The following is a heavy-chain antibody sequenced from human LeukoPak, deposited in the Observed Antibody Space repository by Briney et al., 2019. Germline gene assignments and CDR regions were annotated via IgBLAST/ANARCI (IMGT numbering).Heavy chain of an antibody. J-gene: IGHJ6*02. CDR2: ISYDGSNK. CDR3: ASRDKGYYYGMDV. V-gene: IGHV3-30*14. Sequence: GRSLRLSCAASGFTFSSYAMHWVRQAPGKGLEWVAVISYDGSNKYYADSVKGRFSISRDNSKNTLYLQMNSLRAEDTAVYYCASRDKGYYYGMDVWGQGTTVTVSS. CDR1: GFTFSSYA. D-gene: IGHD5-24*01.